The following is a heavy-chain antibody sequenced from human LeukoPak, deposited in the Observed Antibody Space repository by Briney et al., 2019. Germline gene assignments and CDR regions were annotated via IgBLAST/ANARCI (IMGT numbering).Heavy chain of an antibody. J-gene: IGHJ5*02. D-gene: IGHD6-13*01. CDR3: TTPLSIAAAEVFDP. CDR1: GFTFSNAW. V-gene: IGHV3-15*01. CDR2: VKSKADGGTT. Sequence: GGSLRLSCAASGFTFSNAWMTWVRQAPGKGLEWVGRVKSKADGGTTDYAAPVNGRFTISRDDSKNTVYPQMNSLKTDDTAVYYCTTPLSIAAAEVFDPWGQGTLVTVSS.